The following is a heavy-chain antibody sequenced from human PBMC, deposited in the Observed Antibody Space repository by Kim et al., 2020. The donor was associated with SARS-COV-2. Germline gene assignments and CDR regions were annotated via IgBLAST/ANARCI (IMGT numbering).Heavy chain of an antibody. CDR3: AKEGYCSGGSCQDYRGQYYFDY. Sequence: GGSLRLSCAASGFTFDDYTMHWVRQAPGKGLEWVSLISWDGGSTYYADSVKGRFTISRDNSKNSLYLQMNSLRTEDTALYYCAKEGYCSGGSCQDYRGQYYFDYWGQGTLVTVSS. CDR1: GFTFDDYT. D-gene: IGHD2-15*01. V-gene: IGHV3-43*01. CDR2: ISWDGGST. J-gene: IGHJ4*02.